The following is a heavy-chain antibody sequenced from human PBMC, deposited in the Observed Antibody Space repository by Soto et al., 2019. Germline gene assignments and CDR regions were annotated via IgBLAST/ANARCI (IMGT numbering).Heavy chain of an antibody. CDR2: IWYDGSYK. Sequence: GGSLRVSCAASGFTFSTYGIHWVRQAPGKGLEWVSVIWYDGSYKFYADSVKGRFTISRDNSKNTLFLQMNSLRAEDTAVYYCARARYYDSSGYYSAFDYWGQET. J-gene: IGHJ4*02. D-gene: IGHD3-22*01. CDR1: GFTFSTYG. V-gene: IGHV3-33*01. CDR3: ARARYYDSSGYYSAFDY.